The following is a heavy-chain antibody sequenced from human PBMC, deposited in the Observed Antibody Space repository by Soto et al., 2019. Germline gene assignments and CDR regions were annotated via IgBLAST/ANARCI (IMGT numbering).Heavy chain of an antibody. J-gene: IGHJ4*02. V-gene: IGHV1-58*01. CDR2: IVVGSGNT. D-gene: IGHD6-19*01. Sequence: QMPLVQSGPEVKKPGTSVKVSCKASGFTFTSSAVQWVRQARGQRLEWIGWIVVGSGNTNYAQKFQERVTITRDMSTSTAYMELSSLRSEDTAVYYCAVNSSGWYYGGFDYWGQGTLVTVSS. CDR1: GFTFTSSA. CDR3: AVNSSGWYYGGFDY.